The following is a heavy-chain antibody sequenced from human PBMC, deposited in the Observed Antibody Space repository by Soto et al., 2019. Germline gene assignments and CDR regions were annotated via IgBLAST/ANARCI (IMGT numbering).Heavy chain of an antibody. J-gene: IGHJ3*02. Sequence: WGSLRLSCASSGFTFSSYAMSWVRQAPGKGLEWVSAIIVSGGSTYYADSVKGRFTISRDNSKNTLNLQMNSLRAEDTAVYYCAKDVTSTYAFDIWGQGTMVTVSS. V-gene: IGHV3-23*01. D-gene: IGHD5-12*01. CDR2: IIVSGGST. CDR3: AKDVTSTYAFDI. CDR1: GFTFSSYA.